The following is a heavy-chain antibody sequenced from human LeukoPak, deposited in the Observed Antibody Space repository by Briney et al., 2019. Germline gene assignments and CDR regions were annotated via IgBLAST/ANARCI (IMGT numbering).Heavy chain of an antibody. V-gene: IGHV4-34*01. Sequence: SETLSLTCADYGGSFSGYYWSWIRQPPGKGLEWIGEINHSGSTNYNPSLKSRVTISVDTSKNQFSLKLSSVTAADTAVYYCASSIGYSGYDSDYWGQGTLVTVSS. J-gene: IGHJ4*02. D-gene: IGHD5-12*01. CDR1: GGSFSGYY. CDR2: INHSGST. CDR3: ASSIGYSGYDSDY.